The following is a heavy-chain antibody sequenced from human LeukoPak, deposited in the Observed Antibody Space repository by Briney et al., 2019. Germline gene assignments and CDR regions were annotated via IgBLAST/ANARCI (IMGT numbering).Heavy chain of an antibody. D-gene: IGHD5-12*01. CDR2: IRYDGSNK. V-gene: IGHV3-30*02. CDR1: GFTFSSYG. CDR3: AKGGGYEAQYYYYYLDV. J-gene: IGHJ6*03. Sequence: GGSLRLSCAASGFTFSSYGMHWVRQAPGKGLEWVAFIRYDGSNKYYADSVKGRFTISRDNSKNTLYLQMKSLRAEDTAVYYCAKGGGYEAQYYYYYLDVWGEGTTVTISS.